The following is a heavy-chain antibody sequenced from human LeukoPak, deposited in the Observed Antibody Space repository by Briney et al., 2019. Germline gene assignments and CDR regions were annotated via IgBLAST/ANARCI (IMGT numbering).Heavy chain of an antibody. CDR2: IYGGDAA. J-gene: IGHJ4*02. CDR3: VTSTGQQFIPYDY. D-gene: IGHD6-13*01. CDR1: GINVSSNY. Sequence: GGSLRLSCAASGINVSSNYMTWIRQAPGKGLEWVSLIYGGDAAYYAESVRGRFMISRDNLKNTLFLQMNSLRVEDTAVYYCVTSTGQQFIPYDYWGQGTHVTVSS. V-gene: IGHV3-66*02.